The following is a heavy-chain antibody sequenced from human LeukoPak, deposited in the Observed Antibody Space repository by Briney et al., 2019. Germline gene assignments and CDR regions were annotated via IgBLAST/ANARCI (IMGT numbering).Heavy chain of an antibody. CDR1: GFRFSEYA. CDR3: AKDRWLNIERRPMDY. D-gene: IGHD5-12*01. V-gene: IGHV3-23*01. CDR2: ISRGGRDR. J-gene: IGHJ4*02. Sequence: GRSLRLSCRTSGFRFSEYAINWVRQAPGKWLEWVSGISRGGRDRYYADSVKGRFTIYSDNSDNTLYLQMNRLRGEDTAVYYCAKDRWLNIERRPMDYWGQGTLVTVSS.